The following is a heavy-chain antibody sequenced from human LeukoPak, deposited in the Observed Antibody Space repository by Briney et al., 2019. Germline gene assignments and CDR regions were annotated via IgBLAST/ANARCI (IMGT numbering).Heavy chain of an antibody. J-gene: IGHJ4*02. D-gene: IGHD3-10*01. CDR1: GFTVSSNY. CDR3: GRDMELNY. V-gene: IGHV3-66*01. CDR2: IYSGGST. Sequence: GGSLRLSCAASGFTVSSNYMSWVRQAPGKGREWVSVIYSGGSTYYADCVKGRFTISRDNSRNPLYLQMNSLKPENTAVYYFGRDMELNYWGGETLVTVSS.